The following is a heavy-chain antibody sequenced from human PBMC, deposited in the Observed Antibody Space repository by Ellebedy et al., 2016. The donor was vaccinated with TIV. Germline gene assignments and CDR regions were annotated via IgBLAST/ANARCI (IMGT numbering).Heavy chain of an antibody. CDR2: IYYNDDE. D-gene: IGHD3-22*01. CDR1: GSSLRTSGVG. Sequence: SGPTLVKPTQTLTLTCTVSGSSLRTSGVGVGWFRPPPGKALEWLALIYYNDDERYSPSLESRLTITKDTSKNQVVLTMTNMDPVDTATYYCALRRSYDDTFVWFEPWGQGTLVTVSS. CDR3: ALRRSYDDTFVWFEP. V-gene: IGHV2-5*01. J-gene: IGHJ5*02.